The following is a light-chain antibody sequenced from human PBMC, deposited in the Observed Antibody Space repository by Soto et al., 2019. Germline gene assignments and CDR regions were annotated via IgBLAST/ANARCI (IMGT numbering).Light chain of an antibody. CDR1: KLGDKY. V-gene: IGLV3-1*01. CDR3: QAWDSSTEV. CDR2: QDS. J-gene: IGLJ1*01. Sequence: SYELTQPPSVSVSPGQTASITCSGDKLGDKYACWYQQKPGQSPVLVIYQDSKRPSGIPERFSGPNSGNTATLTIRGTQAMDEADYYCQAWDSSTEVFGTGTKVTVL.